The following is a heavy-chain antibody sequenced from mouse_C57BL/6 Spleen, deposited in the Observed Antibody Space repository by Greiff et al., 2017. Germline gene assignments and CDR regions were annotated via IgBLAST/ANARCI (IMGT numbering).Heavy chain of an antibody. CDR3: ARGRASITNY. CDR2: IDPSDSYT. D-gene: IGHD1-1*01. CDR1: GYTFTSYW. Sequence: VQLQQSGAELVMPGASVKLSCKASGYTFTSYWMHWVKQRPGQGLEWIGEIDPSDSYTNYNQKFKGKSTLTVDKSSSTAYMQLSSLTSEDSAVYYCARGRASITNYWGQGTTLTVSS. J-gene: IGHJ2*01. V-gene: IGHV1-69*01.